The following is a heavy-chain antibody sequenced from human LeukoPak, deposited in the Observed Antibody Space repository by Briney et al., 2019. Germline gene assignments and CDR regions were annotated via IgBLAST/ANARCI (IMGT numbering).Heavy chain of an antibody. Sequence: SETLSPTCTVSGGSISSYYWSWIRQPPGKGLEWIGYIYYSGSTNYNPSPKSRVTISVDTSKNQFSLKLSSVTAADTAVYYCARGGGNYYYYYMDVWGKGTTVTVSS. CDR3: ARGGGNYYYYYMDV. V-gene: IGHV4-59*01. D-gene: IGHD2-15*01. J-gene: IGHJ6*03. CDR1: GGSISSYY. CDR2: IYYSGST.